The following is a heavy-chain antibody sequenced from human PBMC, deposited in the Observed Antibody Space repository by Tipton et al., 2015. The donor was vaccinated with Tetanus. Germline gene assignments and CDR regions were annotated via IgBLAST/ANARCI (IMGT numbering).Heavy chain of an antibody. CDR1: GFTFSSYG. CDR3: ARSGSGTNYYYYGMDV. V-gene: IGHV3-33*01. D-gene: IGHD3-10*01. CDR2: IWYDGSNK. Sequence: LSLTCAASGFTFSSYGMHWVRQAPGKGLEWVAVIWYDGSNKYYADSVKGRFTISRDNSKNTLYLQMNSLRAEDTAVYYCARSGSGTNYYYYGMDVWGQGTTVTVSS. J-gene: IGHJ6*02.